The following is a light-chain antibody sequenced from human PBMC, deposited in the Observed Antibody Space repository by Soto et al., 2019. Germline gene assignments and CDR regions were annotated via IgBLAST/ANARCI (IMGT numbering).Light chain of an antibody. Sequence: ALQLTQFPSSLSATVGDKDTLTFRASQGISSALAWYQQKPGKAPKLLIYDASSLESGVPSRFSGSGSGTDFTLTISSLQPEDFATYYCQQFNNYSLTFGGGTKVDIK. CDR2: DAS. V-gene: IGKV1D-13*01. CDR1: QGISSA. J-gene: IGKJ4*01. CDR3: QQFNNYSLT.